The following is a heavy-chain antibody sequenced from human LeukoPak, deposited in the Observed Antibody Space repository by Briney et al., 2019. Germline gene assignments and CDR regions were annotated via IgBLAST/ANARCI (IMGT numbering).Heavy chain of an antibody. J-gene: IGHJ4*02. D-gene: IGHD6-6*01. V-gene: IGHV4-59*01. CDR3: ARTLYSSSSENYFGY. Sequence: SETLSLTCTVSGGSISGYYWSWIRQPPGKGLEWIGYIYYSGSTNYNLSLKSRVTISLDTSKNQFSLKLRSVTAADTAVYFCARTLYSSSSENYFGYWGQGTLVTVSS. CDR2: IYYSGST. CDR1: GGSISGYY.